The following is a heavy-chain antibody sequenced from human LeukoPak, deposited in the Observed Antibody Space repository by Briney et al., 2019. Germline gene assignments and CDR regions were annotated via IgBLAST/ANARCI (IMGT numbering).Heavy chain of an antibody. Sequence: GGSLRLSCAASGFTFSSYAMSWVRQAPGKGLKWVSAISGSGGSTYYADSVKGRFTISRDNSKNTLYLQMNSLRAEDTAVYYCAKGDYDYVWGSYRPNDAFDIWGQGTMVTVSS. D-gene: IGHD3-16*02. CDR3: AKGDYDYVWGSYRPNDAFDI. CDR1: GFTFSSYA. CDR2: ISGSGGST. V-gene: IGHV3-23*01. J-gene: IGHJ3*02.